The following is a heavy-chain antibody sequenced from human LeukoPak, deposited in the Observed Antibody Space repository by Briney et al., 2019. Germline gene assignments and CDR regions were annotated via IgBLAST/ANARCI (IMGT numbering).Heavy chain of an antibody. CDR2: INTNTGNP. D-gene: IGHD3-10*01. Sequence: ASVKLSCKASGYTFTSYAMNWVRQAPGQGLEWMGWINTNTGNPTYAQGFTGRFVFSLDTSVSTAYLQISSLKAEDTAVYYCARDRVRYYGSGPPNWFDPWGQGTLVTVSS. V-gene: IGHV7-4-1*02. J-gene: IGHJ5*02. CDR1: GYTFTSYA. CDR3: ARDRVRYYGSGPPNWFDP.